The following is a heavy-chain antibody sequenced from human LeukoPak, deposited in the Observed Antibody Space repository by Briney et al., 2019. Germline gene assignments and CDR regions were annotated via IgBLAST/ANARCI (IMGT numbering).Heavy chain of an antibody. Sequence: SETLSLTCTVSGGSISSGGYYWSWIRQHPGKGLEWIGYIYYSGSTYYNPSLKSRVTISVDTSKNQFSLKLSSVTAADTAVYYCARGTPEHFDYWGQGTLVTVSS. J-gene: IGHJ4*02. CDR1: GGSISSGGYY. CDR2: IYYSGST. CDR3: ARGTPEHFDY. V-gene: IGHV4-31*03.